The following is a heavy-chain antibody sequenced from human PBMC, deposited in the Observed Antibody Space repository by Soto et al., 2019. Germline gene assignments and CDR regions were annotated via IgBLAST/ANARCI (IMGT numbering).Heavy chain of an antibody. CDR3: ARDPRYSYSELGNLCYYYGRGV. CDR2: IYTSGST. Sequence: SETLSLTCTVSRGSLSRYYWSWIRQPAGKRLEWIGRIYTSGSTNYNPSLKSRVTMSVDTSKNQFSLKLSSVTAAHTAGYYCARDPRYSYSELGNLCYYYGRGVWGKGTRFTVSS. CDR1: RGSLSRYY. D-gene: IGHD5-18*01. V-gene: IGHV4-4*07. J-gene: IGHJ6*04.